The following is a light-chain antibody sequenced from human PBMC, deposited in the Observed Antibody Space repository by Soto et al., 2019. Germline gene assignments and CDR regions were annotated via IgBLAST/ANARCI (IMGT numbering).Light chain of an antibody. CDR3: DTRTSWPPGMYT. CDR2: DAS. J-gene: IGKJ2*01. Sequence: EIVLTQSPATLSLSPGERATLSCRASQSVNNYLAWYQQKPGQAPRLLIYDASNRSTRNTSRFSGNMSGTYVTLTISSLDPEEFEGNYYDTRTSWPPGMYTFGQGTKLEIK. V-gene: IGKV3-11*01. CDR1: QSVNNY.